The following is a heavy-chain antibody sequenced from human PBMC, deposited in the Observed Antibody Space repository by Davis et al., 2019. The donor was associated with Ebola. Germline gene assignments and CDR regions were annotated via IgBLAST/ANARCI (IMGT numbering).Heavy chain of an antibody. CDR2: ISASGDTT. CDR3: ANYIQRGAFDV. D-gene: IGHD5-18*01. CDR1: GFTFRSHD. V-gene: IGHV3-23*01. Sequence: GESLKISCAASGFTFRSHDMIWVRQAPGKGLEWVSAISASGDTTYYADSVKGRFTISRDNSKSTLCLQMNTLGAEDTAIYYCANYIQRGAFDVWGQGTMVTVSS. J-gene: IGHJ3*01.